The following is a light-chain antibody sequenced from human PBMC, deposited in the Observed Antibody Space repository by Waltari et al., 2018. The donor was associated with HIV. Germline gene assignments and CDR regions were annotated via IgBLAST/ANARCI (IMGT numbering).Light chain of an antibody. Sequence: QSALTQPASVSGSPGQSITISCTGTNSDIGKYNLVSWYQQHPGKVPKVLIFDVTTRPSGISHRFSGSKSDNPASLTISGLQAEDEADYYCSSYATGNTYVFGTGTSVTVL. CDR1: NSDIGKYNL. CDR3: SSYATGNTYV. V-gene: IGLV2-23*02. J-gene: IGLJ1*01. CDR2: DVT.